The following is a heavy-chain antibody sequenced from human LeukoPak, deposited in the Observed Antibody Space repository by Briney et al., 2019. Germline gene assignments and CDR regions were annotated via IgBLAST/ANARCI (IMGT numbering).Heavy chain of an antibody. CDR2: IYYSGTT. Sequence: SQTLSLTCTVSGGSISSGDHYWSRIRQPPGKGLEWIGYIYYSGTTYYNPPLRSRVSISVDTSKNQFSLKLTSVTAADTAVYYCAREGPVTTVNHIDYWGQGTLVTVSS. V-gene: IGHV4-30-4*01. D-gene: IGHD4-17*01. CDR1: GGSISSGDHY. CDR3: AREGPVTTVNHIDY. J-gene: IGHJ4*02.